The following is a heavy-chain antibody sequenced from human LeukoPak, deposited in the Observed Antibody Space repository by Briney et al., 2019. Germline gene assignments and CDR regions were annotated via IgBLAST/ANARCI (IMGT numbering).Heavy chain of an antibody. Sequence: GGSLRLSCAASGVTVSSNYMSWVRQAPGKGLEWVSVFYSGGITYYADSVKGRFTISRDDSKNTLYLHMHSLRAEDTAVYYCARVGDGDYFDYWGQGTLVTVSS. CDR1: GVTVSSNY. CDR2: FYSGGIT. J-gene: IGHJ4*02. V-gene: IGHV3-53*01. CDR3: ARVGDGDYFDY.